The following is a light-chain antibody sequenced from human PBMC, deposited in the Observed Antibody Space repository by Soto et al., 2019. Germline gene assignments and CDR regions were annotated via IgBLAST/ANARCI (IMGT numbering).Light chain of an antibody. Sequence: DIQMTQSPSSLSASVGDRVTITCRASQSISSYLNWYQQKPGKAPKLLIYAASSLQSGVPSRFSGSGSGTDVTLTISSRQPEDFATYYCQQSYSTSWTFGQGTKVEIK. CDR3: QQSYSTSWT. V-gene: IGKV1-39*01. CDR1: QSISSY. J-gene: IGKJ1*01. CDR2: AAS.